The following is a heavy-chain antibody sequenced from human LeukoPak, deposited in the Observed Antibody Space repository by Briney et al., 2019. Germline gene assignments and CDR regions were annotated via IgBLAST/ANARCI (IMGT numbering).Heavy chain of an antibody. J-gene: IGHJ4*02. V-gene: IGHV3-15*01. CDR2: IKSKTDGGTV. Sequence: GGSLRLSCAASGLTFRNAWMSWVRHAPGKGLEGVGRIKSKTDGGTVDYAPPVKGRFTISRDDSRNTLSLEMNFLKIEDTAVYYCTTDPGDYEIYWGQGTLVTVSS. CDR3: TTDPGDYEIY. CDR1: GLTFRNAW. D-gene: IGHD4-17*01.